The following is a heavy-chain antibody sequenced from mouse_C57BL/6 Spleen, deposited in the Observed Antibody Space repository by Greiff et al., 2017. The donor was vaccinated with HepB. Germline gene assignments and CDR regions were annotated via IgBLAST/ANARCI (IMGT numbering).Heavy chain of an antibody. CDR1: GFSLTSYG. J-gene: IGHJ3*01. CDR2: IWSGGST. V-gene: IGHV2-2*01. D-gene: IGHD2-5*01. Sequence: QVQLQQSGPGLVQPSQSLSITCTVSGFSLTSYGIHWVRQSPGKGLEWLGVIWSGGSTDYNAAFISRLSISKDNSKSQVFFKMNSLQADDTAIYYCASPAYYSNLGFAYWGQGTLVTVSA. CDR3: ASPAYYSNLGFAY.